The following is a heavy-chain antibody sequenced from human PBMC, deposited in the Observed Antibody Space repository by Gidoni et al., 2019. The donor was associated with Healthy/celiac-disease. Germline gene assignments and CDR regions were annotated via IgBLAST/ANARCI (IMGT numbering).Heavy chain of an antibody. V-gene: IGHV3-72*01. D-gene: IGHD5-18*01. Sequence: EVQLVESGGGLVQPGGSLRLSCAASGFTFSDHYMDWVRQAPGKGLEWVGRTRNKANSYTTEYAASVKGRFTISRDDSKNSLYLQMNSLKTEDTAVYYCARGDTAFDYWGQGTLVTVSS. CDR1: GFTFSDHY. J-gene: IGHJ4*02. CDR3: ARGDTAFDY. CDR2: TRNKANSYTT.